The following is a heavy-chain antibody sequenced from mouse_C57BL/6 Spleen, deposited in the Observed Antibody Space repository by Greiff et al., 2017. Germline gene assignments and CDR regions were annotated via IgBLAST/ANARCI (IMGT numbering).Heavy chain of an antibody. J-gene: IGHJ2*01. D-gene: IGHD2-12*01. Sequence: ESGPGLVKPSQSLSLTCSVTGYSITSGYYWNWIRQFPGNKLEWMGYISYDGSNNYNPSLKNRISITRDASKNQFFLKLNSVTTEDTATYYCARGVAYEGGVGYWGQGTTLTVSS. CDR1: GYSITSGYY. CDR3: ARGVAYEGGVGY. V-gene: IGHV3-6*01. CDR2: ISYDGSN.